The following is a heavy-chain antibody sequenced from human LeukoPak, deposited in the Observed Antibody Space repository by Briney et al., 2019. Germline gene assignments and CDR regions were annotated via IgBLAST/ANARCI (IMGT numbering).Heavy chain of an antibody. CDR3: ARGPNYFYGDYGGYYFDY. Sequence: ASVKVSCKASGYTFTSYYMHWVRQAPGQGLEWMGIINPSGGSTSYAQKFQGRVTMTRNTSISTAYMELSSLRSEDTAVYYRARGPNYFYGDYGGYYFDYWGQGTLVTVSS. V-gene: IGHV1-46*01. CDR2: INPSGGST. D-gene: IGHD4-17*01. J-gene: IGHJ4*02. CDR1: GYTFTSYY.